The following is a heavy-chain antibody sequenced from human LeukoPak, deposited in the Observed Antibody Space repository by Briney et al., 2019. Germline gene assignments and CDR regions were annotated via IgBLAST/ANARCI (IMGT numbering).Heavy chain of an antibody. CDR2: ISAYNGNT. Sequence: GASVKVSCKASGYTFTSYGISWVRQAPGQGLEWMGWISAYNGNTNYAQKLQGRVTMTTDTSTSTAYMEQRSLRSDDTAVYYCAREMGPGGFWSGYYRTPFDYWGQGTLVTVSS. CDR1: GYTFTSYG. V-gene: IGHV1-18*01. D-gene: IGHD3-3*01. J-gene: IGHJ4*02. CDR3: AREMGPGGFWSGYYRTPFDY.